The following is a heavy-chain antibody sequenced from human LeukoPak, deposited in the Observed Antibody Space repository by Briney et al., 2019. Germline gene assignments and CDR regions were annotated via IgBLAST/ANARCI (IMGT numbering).Heavy chain of an antibody. V-gene: IGHV3-23*01. CDR2: ISISGDAT. CDR3: AKENRPNDY. Sequence: GGSLRLSCAASGFTFSSNSMSWVRQAPGRGLQWVSSISISGDATDYADSVKGRFTISRDNSKNTLYLQMNSLRADDTAVYYCAKENRPNDYWGQGTLVTVSS. J-gene: IGHJ4*02. CDR1: GFTFSSNS.